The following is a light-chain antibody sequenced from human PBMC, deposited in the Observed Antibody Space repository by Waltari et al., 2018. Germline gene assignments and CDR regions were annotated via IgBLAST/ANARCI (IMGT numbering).Light chain of an antibody. V-gene: IGLV2-14*01. CDR2: EVT. CDR1: SRDVGGYNY. Sequence: QSALTQPASVSGSPGQSITISCTGTSRDVGGYNYVSWYQNHPGKAPKLMIYEVTNRPSGVSNRFSGSKSGNTASLTISGLQAEDEADYYCSSYTSSNTLIFGGGTKLTVL. CDR3: SSYTSSNTLI. J-gene: IGLJ2*01.